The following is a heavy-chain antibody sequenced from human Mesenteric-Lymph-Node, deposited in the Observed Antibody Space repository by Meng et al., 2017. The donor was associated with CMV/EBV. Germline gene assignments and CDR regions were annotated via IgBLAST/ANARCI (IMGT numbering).Heavy chain of an antibody. J-gene: IGHJ4*02. CDR1: GDSISSSGGYY. V-gene: IGHV4-39*07. Sequence: GSLRLSCTVSGDSISSSGGYYWGWIRQPPGKGLEWIGSIYYSGSTYYNPSLKSRVTISVDTSKNQFSLKLSSVTAADTAVYYCARVIHPPYSGTTADYFDYWGQGTLVTVSS. D-gene: IGHD5-12*01. CDR2: IYYSGST. CDR3: ARVIHPPYSGTTADYFDY.